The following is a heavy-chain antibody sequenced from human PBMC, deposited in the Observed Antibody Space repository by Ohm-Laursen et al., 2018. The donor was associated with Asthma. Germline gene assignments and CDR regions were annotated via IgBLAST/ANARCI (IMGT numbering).Heavy chain of an antibody. CDR1: GGSISSGGYS. D-gene: IGHD2-2*01. CDR3: ARGGTVVPAAMNN. Sequence: SDTLSLTCSVSGGSISSGGYSWSWIRQPPGKGLEWIGYIYHSGSTYYNPSLKSRVTISVDRSKNQFSLKLSSVTAADTAVYYCARGGTVVPAAMNNWGQGTLVTVSS. J-gene: IGHJ4*02. V-gene: IGHV4-30-2*01. CDR2: IYHSGST.